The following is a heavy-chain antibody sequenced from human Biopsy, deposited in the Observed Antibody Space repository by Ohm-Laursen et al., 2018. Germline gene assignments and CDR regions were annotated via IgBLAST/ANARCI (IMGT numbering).Heavy chain of an antibody. CDR1: GFPVSDYC. Sequence: SLRLSCAASGFPVSDYCMSWIRQAPGRGLEWVSDINSSGSTKYHAESVKGRFTIPRDSAMNSVYLQMNSLRGEDTAVSYCARAVGIAAAPIDYWGQGTLVTVSS. D-gene: IGHD2-15*01. CDR3: ARAVGIAAAPIDY. J-gene: IGHJ4*02. CDR2: INSSGSTK. V-gene: IGHV3-11*01.